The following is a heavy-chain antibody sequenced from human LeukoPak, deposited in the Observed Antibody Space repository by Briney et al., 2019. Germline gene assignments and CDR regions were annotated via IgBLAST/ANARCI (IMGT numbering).Heavy chain of an antibody. Sequence: SETLSLTCTVSGGSISSYYWSWIRQPPGKGLEWIGYIYYSGSTNYNPSLKSRVTISVDTSKNQFSLKLSSVTAADTAMYYCARTFPRIFYGMDVWGQGTTVTVSS. CDR3: ARTFPRIFYGMDV. CDR2: IYYSGST. D-gene: IGHD1-14*01. CDR1: GGSISSYY. J-gene: IGHJ6*02. V-gene: IGHV4-59*01.